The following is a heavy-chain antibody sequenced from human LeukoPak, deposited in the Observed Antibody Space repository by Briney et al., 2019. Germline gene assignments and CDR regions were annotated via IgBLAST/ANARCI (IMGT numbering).Heavy chain of an antibody. CDR3: ARRTGIAAAGPSDAFDI. J-gene: IGHJ3*02. Sequence: PSETLSLTCTVSGGSISTSSHYWGWIRQPPGKGLEWIGSIYYSGSTYYNPSLKSRVTISLDTSKNQFSLRVSSVTAADTAVYYCARRTGIAAAGPSDAFDIWGQGTTVTVSS. CDR1: GGSISTSSHY. CDR2: IYYSGST. D-gene: IGHD6-13*01. V-gene: IGHV4-39*01.